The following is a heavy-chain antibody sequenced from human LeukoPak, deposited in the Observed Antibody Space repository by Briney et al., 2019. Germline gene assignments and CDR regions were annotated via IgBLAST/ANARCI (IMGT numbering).Heavy chain of an antibody. D-gene: IGHD5-12*01. CDR3: ARDVYGGYGSGWFDP. Sequence: ASVKVSCKTSGGTFNNSAISWVRQAPGQGLEWLGGIMPLFGTAGYAQKFQGRVTITKDESTRTVYLELTSLPSDDTAVYYCARDVYGGYGSGWFDPWGQGTLVSVSS. V-gene: IGHV1-69*05. CDR1: GGTFNNSA. J-gene: IGHJ5*02. CDR2: IMPLFGTA.